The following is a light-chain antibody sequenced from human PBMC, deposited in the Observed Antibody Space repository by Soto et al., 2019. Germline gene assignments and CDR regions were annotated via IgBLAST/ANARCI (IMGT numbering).Light chain of an antibody. CDR1: QTIGSY. V-gene: IGKV1-39*01. J-gene: IGKJ3*01. CDR3: QQSYSTPQT. CDR2: AAS. Sequence: DIQMTQSPSSLSASVGDRVTITCRASQTIGSYLNWYQQIPGKAPKLLIYAASSLQSGVPARFSGSGSGTDFTLTISSLQPEDFATYYCQQSYSTPQTFGPGTKVDI.